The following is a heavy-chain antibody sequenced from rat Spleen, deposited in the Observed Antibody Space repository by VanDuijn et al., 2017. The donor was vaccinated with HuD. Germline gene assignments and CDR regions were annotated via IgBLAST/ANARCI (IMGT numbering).Heavy chain of an antibody. CDR1: GFSLTSYN. J-gene: IGHJ4*01. CDR3: TRWTTPYVMDA. CDR2: IWTGGST. V-gene: IGHV2-30*01. D-gene: IGHD1-10*01. Sequence: QVQLKESGPGLVQPSQTLSLTCTVSGFSLTSYNVHWVRQPTGKGLEWMGIIWTGGSTDYNSALKSRLSISRDTSKSQVFLKMNSLQTEDTAIYFCTRWTTPYVMDAWGQGASVTVSS.